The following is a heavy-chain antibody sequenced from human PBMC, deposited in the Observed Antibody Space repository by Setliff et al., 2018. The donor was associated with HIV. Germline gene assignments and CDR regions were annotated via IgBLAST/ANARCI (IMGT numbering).Heavy chain of an antibody. D-gene: IGHD2-15*01. CDR3: ARSPSKGFCSGGSCYPHNYYLDY. CDR1: GFTFSSYW. V-gene: IGHV3-7*03. CDR2: IKQDGSEK. Sequence: AGSLRLSCAASGFTFSSYWMSWVRQAPGKGLEWVANIKQDGSEKYYVDSEKGRFTISRDNAKNSLYLQMNSLRAEDTAVYYCARSPSKGFCSGGSCYPHNYYLDYWGQGTLVTAPQ. J-gene: IGHJ4*02.